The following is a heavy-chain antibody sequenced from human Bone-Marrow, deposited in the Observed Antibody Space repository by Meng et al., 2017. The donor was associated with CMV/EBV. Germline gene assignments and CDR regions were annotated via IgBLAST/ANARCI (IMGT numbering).Heavy chain of an antibody. D-gene: IGHD1-7*01. CDR3: VRDPSATTGGMDV. J-gene: IGHJ6*02. CDR2: ISGSGGST. CDR1: GFTFSSYA. Sequence: GGSLRLSCAASGFTFSSYAMSWVRQAPGKGLEWVSAISGSGGSTYYADSVKGRFTISRDNSKNTLYLQMNSLRAEDTAVYYCVRDPSATTGGMDVWGQGNTVIVSS. V-gene: IGHV3-23*01.